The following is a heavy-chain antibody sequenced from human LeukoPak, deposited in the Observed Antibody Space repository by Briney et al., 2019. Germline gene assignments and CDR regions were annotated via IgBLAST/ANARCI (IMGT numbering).Heavy chain of an antibody. Sequence: ASVKVSCKASGGTFSSYAISWVRQAPGQGLEWMGGIIPIFGTANYAQKFQGRVTITTDESTSTAYMELSSLRSEDTAVYYCARDNKCFSSGSWYDYWGQGTLVTVSS. CDR1: GGTFSSYA. D-gene: IGHD6-13*01. V-gene: IGHV1-69*05. CDR2: IIPIFGTA. CDR3: ARDNKCFSSGSWYDY. J-gene: IGHJ4*02.